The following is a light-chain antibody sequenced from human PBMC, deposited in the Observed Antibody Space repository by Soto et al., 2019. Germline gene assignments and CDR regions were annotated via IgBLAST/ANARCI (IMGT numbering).Light chain of an antibody. CDR2: AAS. V-gene: IGKV1-39*02. Sequence: DIQMTQSPSSLSASVGDRVTITCRASQSISSYLNWYQQKPGKAPKLLIYAASSLQSGVPSRFSGSGSGTAFSLLISRLEPEDFAVSYCQLYGGSHMLSFGRGTKLEIK. CDR3: QLYGGSHMLS. J-gene: IGKJ2*01. CDR1: QSISSY.